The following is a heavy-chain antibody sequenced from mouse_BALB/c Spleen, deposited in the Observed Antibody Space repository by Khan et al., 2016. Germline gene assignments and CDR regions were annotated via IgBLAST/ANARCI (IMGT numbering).Heavy chain of an antibody. V-gene: IGHV2-2*02. CDR3: ARFLYGNYAMDY. Sequence: QVQLKQSGPGLVQPSQSLSITCTVSGFSLTSYGVHWVRQSPGKGLEWLGVIWRGGSTDYNAAFISRLSISKENSKSQVFFKMNSLQANDTAIYYYARFLYGNYAMDYWGQGTSVTVSS. D-gene: IGHD2-10*02. CDR1: GFSLTSYG. CDR2: IWRGGST. J-gene: IGHJ4*01.